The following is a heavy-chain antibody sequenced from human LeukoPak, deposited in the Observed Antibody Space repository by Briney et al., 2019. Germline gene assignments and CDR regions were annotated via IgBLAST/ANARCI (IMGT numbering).Heavy chain of an antibody. J-gene: IGHJ4*02. D-gene: IGHD3-10*02. CDR1: GFTFSNYA. Sequence: PGGSLRLSCAPSGFTFSNYAMSWVRLAPGKGLEWVSSISDSGHRTYYTDSVKGRFTISRDNSKNTLYLQMNSLRVEDTAIYYCASRQGLGWHYVNWGQGTLVTVSS. CDR3: ASRQGLGWHYVN. V-gene: IGHV3-23*01. CDR2: ISDSGHRT.